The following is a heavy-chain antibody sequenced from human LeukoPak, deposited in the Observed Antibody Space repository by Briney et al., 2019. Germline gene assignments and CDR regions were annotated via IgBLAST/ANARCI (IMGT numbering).Heavy chain of an antibody. CDR2: ISSRSTYA. CDR3: AKAHIQDYTIVGLVDH. CDR1: GFTFSDYS. D-gene: IGHD1-26*01. Sequence: GGSLRLSCAASGFTFSDYSMNWVRQTPGQGLEWVSSISSRSTYAYYADSVRGRFTVSRDSAKNSLFLQMDNLRVEDTAIYYCAKAHIQDYTIVGLVDHWGQGTLVTVSS. J-gene: IGHJ5*02. V-gene: IGHV3-21*01.